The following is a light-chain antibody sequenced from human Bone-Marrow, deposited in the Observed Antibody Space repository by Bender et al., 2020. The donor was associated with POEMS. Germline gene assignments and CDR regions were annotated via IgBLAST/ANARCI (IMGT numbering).Light chain of an antibody. CDR3: SSYTQTNTPVV. V-gene: IGLV1-44*01. J-gene: IGLJ2*01. CDR2: SNN. Sequence: QSVVTQPPSLSEAPRQRVTISCSGSSSNIGNHGVNWYQQLPATAPKLLIFSNNQRPSGVPDRFSGSKSGTSASLAISGLQADDEADYYCSSYTQTNTPVVFGGGTKLTV. CDR1: SSNIGNHG.